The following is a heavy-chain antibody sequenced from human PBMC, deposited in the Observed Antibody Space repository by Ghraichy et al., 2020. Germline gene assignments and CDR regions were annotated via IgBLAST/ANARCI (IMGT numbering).Heavy chain of an antibody. CDR2: INPSGGST. CDR1: GYTFSNYY. V-gene: IGHV1-46*03. J-gene: IGHJ6*03. CDR3: TRALYMDV. Sequence: ASVKVSCKASGYTFSNYYMHWVRQAPGQGLEWMGIINPSGGSTSYAQKFQGRVTMTSDTSTSTVYMELSSLRSEDTAVYYCTRALYMDVWGKGTAVTVSS.